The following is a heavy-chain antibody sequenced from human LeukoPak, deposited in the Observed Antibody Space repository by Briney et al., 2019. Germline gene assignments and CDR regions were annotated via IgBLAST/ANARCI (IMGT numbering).Heavy chain of an antibody. D-gene: IGHD3-16*01. CDR2: IHYSGST. CDR3: ARAFWGSGIDY. CDR1: GGSISSYY. V-gene: IGHV4-59*01. J-gene: IGHJ4*02. Sequence: SETLSLTCTVSGGSISSYYWSWIRQPPGKGLEWIGYIHYSGSTNYNPSLKSRVTISADTSQNQFSLKLSSVTAADTAVYYCARAFWGSGIDYWGPGTLATVSS.